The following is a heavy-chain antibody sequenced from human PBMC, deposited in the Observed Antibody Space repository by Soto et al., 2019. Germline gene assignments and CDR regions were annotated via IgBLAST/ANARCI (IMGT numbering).Heavy chain of an antibody. CDR1: GFTFSSYA. D-gene: IGHD6-13*01. CDR2: ISGSGGST. CDR3: AKDPSAAGGFYFDY. Sequence: GGSLRLSCAASGFTFSSYAMSWVRQAPGRGLEWVSAISGSGGSTYYADSGKGRFTISRDNSRNTLYLQMNSIRAEYTAVYYCAKDPSAAGGFYFDYWGQGTLVTVSS. J-gene: IGHJ4*02. V-gene: IGHV3-23*01.